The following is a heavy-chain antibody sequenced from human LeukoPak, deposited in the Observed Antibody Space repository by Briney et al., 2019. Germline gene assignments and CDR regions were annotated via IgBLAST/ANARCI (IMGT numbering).Heavy chain of an antibody. CDR2: INPKTRST. CDR1: GYTFTYYY. CDR3: ARDLDHAFDI. Sequence: ASVKVSCKASGYTFTYYYIHWVRQSPGQGLAWMGWINPKTRSTNYPQKFQGSVTMTRDTSISTINMNLSILRTDDTAVYFCARDLDHAFDIWGQGTVVTVSS. D-gene: IGHD1-1*01. V-gene: IGHV1-2*02. J-gene: IGHJ3*02.